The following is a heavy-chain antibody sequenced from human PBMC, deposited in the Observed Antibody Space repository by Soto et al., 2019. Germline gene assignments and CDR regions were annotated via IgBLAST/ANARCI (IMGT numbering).Heavy chain of an antibody. CDR1: GFTFSSYG. V-gene: IGHV3-30*18. Sequence: GGSLRLSCAASGFTFSSYGMHWVRQAPGKGLEWVAVISYDGSNKYYADSVKGRFTISRDNSKNTLYLQMNSLRAEDTAVYYCAKDLVGSSDPKAYYYGMDVWGQGTTVTVSS. CDR3: AKDLVGSSDPKAYYYGMDV. CDR2: ISYDGSNK. J-gene: IGHJ6*02. D-gene: IGHD6-13*01.